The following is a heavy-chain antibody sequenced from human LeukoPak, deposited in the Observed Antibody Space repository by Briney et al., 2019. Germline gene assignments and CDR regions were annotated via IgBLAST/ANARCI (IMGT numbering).Heavy chain of an antibody. Sequence: GALHLSCAASGFPFSDWYMSWIRQAPGKGLEWVAYIGPGGSPIYHADSVKGRFTISRDNVKNSVYLEINSPRVDDTAVYHCARGHYGMDVWGQGTTVTVSS. J-gene: IGHJ6*02. CDR2: IGPGGSPI. CDR1: GFPFSDWY. V-gene: IGHV3-11*01. CDR3: ARGHYGMDV.